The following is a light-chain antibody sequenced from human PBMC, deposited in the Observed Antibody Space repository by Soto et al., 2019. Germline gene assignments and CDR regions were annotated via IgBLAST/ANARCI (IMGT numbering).Light chain of an antibody. J-gene: IGLJ1*01. V-gene: IGLV1-40*01. CDR3: QSYDSSLSGYV. CDR2: ENN. CDR1: SSNIGAGYE. Sequence: QSVLTQPPSVSEAPGQRVTISRTGSSSNIGAGYEAHWYQQVPGTAPKLLIYENNNRPSGVPDRFSGSKAGTSASLAITGLQAEDEAEYYCQSYDSSLSGYVFGTGTKLPV.